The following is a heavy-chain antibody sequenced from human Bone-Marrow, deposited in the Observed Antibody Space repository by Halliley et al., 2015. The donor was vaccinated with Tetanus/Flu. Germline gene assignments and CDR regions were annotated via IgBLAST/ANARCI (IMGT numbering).Heavy chain of an antibody. CDR1: GFTFSDHY. CDR2: VSSTTAHT. Sequence: SLRLSCAVSGFTFSDHYMAWIRQAPGKGLEWLSFVSSTTAHTNYADSVRGRFTISRDNAKSTLYLQMDSLRVEDTAVYYCARKQDSSAWYFGATLSFYFVFWGQGTLVPVSS. CDR3: ARKQDSSAWYFGATLSFYFVF. J-gene: IGHJ4*02. D-gene: IGHD6-19*01. V-gene: IGHV3-11*06.